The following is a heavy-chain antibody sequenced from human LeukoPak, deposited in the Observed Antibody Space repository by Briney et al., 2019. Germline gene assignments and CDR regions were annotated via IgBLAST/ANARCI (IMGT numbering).Heavy chain of an antibody. CDR3: ARDLKTRAFDY. V-gene: IGHV3-66*02. J-gene: IGHJ4*02. CDR2: IYSGGST. CDR1: GFTVSSNY. Sequence: PGGSLRLSCAASGFTVSSNYMSWVRQAPGKGLEWVSVIYSGGSTYYADSVKGRFTISRDNYKNTLYLQMNSLRAEDTAVYYCARDLKTRAFDYWGQGTLVTVSS.